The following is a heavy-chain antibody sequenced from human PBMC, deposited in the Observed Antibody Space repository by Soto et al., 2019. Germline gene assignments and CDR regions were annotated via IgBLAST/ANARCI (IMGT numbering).Heavy chain of an antibody. J-gene: IGHJ6*02. CDR3: ARQEVVTMVRGFYYGMDV. CDR1: GGSISSSSYY. D-gene: IGHD3-10*01. V-gene: IGHV4-39*01. CDR2: IYYSGST. Sequence: SETLSLTCTVSGGSISSSSYYWGWIRQPPGKGLEWIGSIYYSGSTYYNPSLKSRVTISVDTSKNQFSLKLSSVTAADTAVYYCARQEVVTMVRGFYYGMDVWGQGTTVTVSS.